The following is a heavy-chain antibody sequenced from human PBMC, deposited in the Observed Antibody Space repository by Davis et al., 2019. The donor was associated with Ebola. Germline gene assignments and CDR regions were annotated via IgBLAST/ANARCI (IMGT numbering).Heavy chain of an antibody. CDR1: GGSFSGYY. Sequence: SETLSLTCAVYGGSFSGYYWSWIRQPPGKGLEWIGEINHSGSTNYNPSLKSRVTIPVDTSKNQFSLKLSSVTAADTAVYYCARVEYDILTGYIDYWGQGTLVTVSS. D-gene: IGHD3-9*01. J-gene: IGHJ4*02. CDR3: ARVEYDILTGYIDY. V-gene: IGHV4-34*01. CDR2: INHSGST.